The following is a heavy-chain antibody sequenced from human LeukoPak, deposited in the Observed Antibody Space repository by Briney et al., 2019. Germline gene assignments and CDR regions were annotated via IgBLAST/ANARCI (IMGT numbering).Heavy chain of an antibody. J-gene: IGHJ5*02. CDR3: ARGGTTVTPGLLWFDP. Sequence: PSETLSLTCTVSGDSISTYYWSWIRQPPGKGLEWIGFIHYSGSTRYNPSLKSRVTISVDTSNNQFSLKLSSVTAGDTAVYYCARGGTTVTPGLLWFDPWGQGTLVTVSS. CDR2: IHYSGST. CDR1: GDSISTYY. V-gene: IGHV4-59*01. D-gene: IGHD4-17*01.